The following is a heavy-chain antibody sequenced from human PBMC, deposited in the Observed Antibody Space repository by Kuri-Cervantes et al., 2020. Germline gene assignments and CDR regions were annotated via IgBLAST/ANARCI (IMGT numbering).Heavy chain of an antibody. J-gene: IGHJ5*02. CDR3: ARGRGSTGYYNWFDP. Sequence: GGSLRLSCAASGFTFADYAMHWVRQTPGKGLEWVSGITWNSEIIGYADTVKGRFTISRDNAKNSLYLQMNSLRPEDTAFYYCARGRGSTGYYNWFDPWGRGTLVTVSS. V-gene: IGHV3-9*01. CDR1: GFTFADYA. CDR2: ITWNSEII. D-gene: IGHD3-22*01.